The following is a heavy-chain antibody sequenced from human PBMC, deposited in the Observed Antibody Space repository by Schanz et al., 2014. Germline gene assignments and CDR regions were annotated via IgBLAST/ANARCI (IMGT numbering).Heavy chain of an antibody. V-gene: IGHV4-61*02. J-gene: IGHJ2*01. CDR2: VFPNGIT. Sequence: QVQLQESGPGLVKPSQTLSLTCTVSGGSIRSGTYYWSWIRQPAGKALEWVGRVFPNGITNYNPSLKSRFPISRDTSNTQFSLTLTSRTAADTAVYYCARDTTWRLDLWGRGTLVTVSS. CDR3: ARDTTWRLDL. CDR1: GGSIRSGTYY. D-gene: IGHD1-1*01.